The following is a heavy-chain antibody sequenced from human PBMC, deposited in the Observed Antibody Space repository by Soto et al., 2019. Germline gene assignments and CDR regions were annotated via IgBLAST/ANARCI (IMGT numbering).Heavy chain of an antibody. J-gene: IGHJ4*02. V-gene: IGHV4-39*01. CDR2: IYYSWST. CDR1: GGSISNSSYY. Sequence: PSQTLSLTCTVSGGSISNSSYYWGWIRQPPGKGLEWIGSIYYSWSTYYNPSLKTRVTISVDTPKNQFSLKLSSVTAADTAVYYCARGGGGAYCSGGSCYPKSGRTQVLLYWGQGTLVTVSS. CDR3: ARGGGGAYCSGGSCYPKSGRTQVLLY. D-gene: IGHD2-15*01.